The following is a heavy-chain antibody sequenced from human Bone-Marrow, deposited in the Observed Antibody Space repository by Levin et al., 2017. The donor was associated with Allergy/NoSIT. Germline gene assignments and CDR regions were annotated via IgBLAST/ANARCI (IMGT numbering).Heavy chain of an antibody. CDR1: GFSFNKYA. Sequence: LSLTCAASGFSFNKYAMTWVRQAPGKGLQCVSFISETGEHTFYSDSVKGRFIVSRDNSNNTLFLQMNSLRAEDTAVYYCAKDVSVPWGSGTYYNPVDSWGQGTLVTVSS. D-gene: IGHD3-10*01. V-gene: IGHV3-23*01. CDR2: ISETGEHT. J-gene: IGHJ4*02. CDR3: AKDVSVPWGSGTYYNPVDS.